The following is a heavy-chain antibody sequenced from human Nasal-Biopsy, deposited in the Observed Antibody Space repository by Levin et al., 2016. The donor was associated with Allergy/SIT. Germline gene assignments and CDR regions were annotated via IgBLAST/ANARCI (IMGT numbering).Heavy chain of an antibody. CDR1: GGSISSYY. CDR2: SGST. J-gene: IGHJ4*02. D-gene: IGHD3/OR15-3a*01. Sequence: SETLSLTCTVSGGSISSYYWSWIRQPPGKGLEWVGYSGSTNYNPSLKSRVTISVDTSKNHLSLKLTSVTAADTAVYYCARDSPTDFWNDSEFCFDYWGQGILVTVSS. V-gene: IGHV4-59*12. CDR3: ARDSPTDFWNDSEFCFDY.